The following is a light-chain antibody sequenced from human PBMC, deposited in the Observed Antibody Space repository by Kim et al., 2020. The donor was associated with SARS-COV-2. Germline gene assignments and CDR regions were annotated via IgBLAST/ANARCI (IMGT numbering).Light chain of an antibody. CDR2: GAS. CDR3: QQYDSSPWT. J-gene: IGKJ1*01. Sequence: EIVLTQSPATLSLSPGERATLSCRASHSLSTNYLAWYQQTPGQAPRLVIYGASSRAAGIPARFSGSGSGTDFTLTISRLEPEDFAVYYCQQYDSSPWTFGAGTKVDIK. CDR1: HSLSTNY. V-gene: IGKV3-20*01.